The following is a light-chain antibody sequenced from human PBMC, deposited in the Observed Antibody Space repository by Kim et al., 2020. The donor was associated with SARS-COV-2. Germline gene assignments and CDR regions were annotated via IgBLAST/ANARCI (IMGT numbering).Light chain of an antibody. CDR3: QQYYSYPYT. J-gene: IGKJ2*01. CDR1: QGISSY. Sequence: AIRMTQSPSSLSASTGDRVTITCRASQGISSYLAWYQQKPGKAPKLLIYAASTLQSEVPSRFSGSGYGTDFNLTISCLQSADFATYYCQQYYSYPYTFGQGTKLEI. CDR2: AAS. V-gene: IGKV1-8*01.